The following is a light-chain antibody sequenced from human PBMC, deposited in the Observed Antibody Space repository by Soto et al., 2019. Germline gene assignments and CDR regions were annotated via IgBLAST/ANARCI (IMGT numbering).Light chain of an antibody. V-gene: IGKV4-1*01. J-gene: IGKJ2*01. Sequence: DIVMTQSPDSLAVSLGERATINCKSSQSVLYSSNNKNYLAWYQQKPGQPPKLLIYWASTRESGVPDRFSGSGSWTAFTLTISSLQAEDVAVYYCQQYYSTTYTFGQGTKLEIK. CDR3: QQYYSTTYT. CDR2: WAS. CDR1: QSVLYSSNNKNY.